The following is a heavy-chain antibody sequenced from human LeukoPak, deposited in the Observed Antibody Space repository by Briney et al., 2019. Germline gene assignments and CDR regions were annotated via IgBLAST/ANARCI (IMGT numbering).Heavy chain of an antibody. J-gene: IGHJ6*02. V-gene: IGHV3-7*01. CDR3: ARDVRVRGYLLNLNYYGMDV. CDR1: GFTFSSYW. D-gene: IGHD3-10*02. CDR2: IKQDGSEK. Sequence: GGSLRLSCAASGFTFSSYWMSWVRQAPGKGLEWVANIKQDGSEKYYVDSVKGRFTISRDNAKNSLYLQMNSLRAEDTAVYYCARDVRVRGYLLNLNYYGMDVWGQGTTVTVSS.